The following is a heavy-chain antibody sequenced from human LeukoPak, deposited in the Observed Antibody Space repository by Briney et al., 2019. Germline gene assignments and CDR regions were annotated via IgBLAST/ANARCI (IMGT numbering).Heavy chain of an antibody. Sequence: SGPTLVNPTQTLTLTCTFSGFSLSTSGVGVVWIRQPPGKALEWLALIYWSDDKRYSPSLKTRLTITKDTSKNQVVLTMTNMDPVDTATYYCAHSPPRQLVRHSPFDYWGQGTLVTVSS. CDR2: IYWSDDK. J-gene: IGHJ4*02. CDR1: GFSLSTSGVG. D-gene: IGHD6-13*01. CDR3: AHSPPRQLVRHSPFDY. V-gene: IGHV2-5*01.